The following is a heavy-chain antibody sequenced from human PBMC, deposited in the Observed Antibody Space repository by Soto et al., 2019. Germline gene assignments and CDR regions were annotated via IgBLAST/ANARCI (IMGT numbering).Heavy chain of an antibody. CDR3: ARAAMGGSSWPFDY. V-gene: IGHV4-4*02. J-gene: IGHJ4*02. CDR1: GGSISSSNW. CDR2: IYHSGST. D-gene: IGHD6-13*01. Sequence: QVQLQESGPGLVKPSGTLSLTCAVSGGSISSSNWWSWVRQPPGKGLEWIGEIYHSGSTNYNPSLKSRVTIXVXKXXNQFSLKLSSVTAADTAVYYCARAAMGGSSWPFDYWGQGTLVTVSS.